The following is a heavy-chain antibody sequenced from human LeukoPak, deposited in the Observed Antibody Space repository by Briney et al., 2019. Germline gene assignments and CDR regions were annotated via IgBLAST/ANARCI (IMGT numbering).Heavy chain of an antibody. D-gene: IGHD3-22*01. V-gene: IGHV5-51*01. CDR2: IYPGDSDT. CDR1: GYSFTSYW. CDR3: AGRHSGYDSSGYLGSYFDY. J-gene: IGHJ4*02. Sequence: PGESLKISCKGSGYSFTSYWIGWVRQMPGKGLEWMGIIYPGDSDTRCSPSFQGQVTISADKSISTAYLQWSSLKASDTAMYYCAGRHSGYDSSGYLGSYFDYWGQGTLVTVSS.